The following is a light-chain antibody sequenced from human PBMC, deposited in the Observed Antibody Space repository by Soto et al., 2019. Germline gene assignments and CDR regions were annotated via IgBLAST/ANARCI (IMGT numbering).Light chain of an antibody. CDR3: SSYTSSSTLAV. CDR2: DVS. V-gene: IGLV2-14*01. CDR1: SSDVGGYNY. J-gene: IGLJ2*01. Sequence: QSALTQPASVSGSPGQSITISCTGTSSDVGGYNYVSWYQQHPGKAPKLMIYDVSNRPSGVSNRFSGSKSGNTASLTISGLQAEDEADYYCSSYTSSSTLAVFGGGTKLIVL.